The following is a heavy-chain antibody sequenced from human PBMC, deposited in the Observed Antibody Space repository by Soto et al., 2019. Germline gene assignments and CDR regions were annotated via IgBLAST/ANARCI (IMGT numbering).Heavy chain of an antibody. CDR2: ISSSSRAI. CDR3: AKDDSGGYGRLTYFDY. V-gene: IGHV3-48*02. D-gene: IGHD5-18*01. Sequence: EVQLVESGGGLVQPGGSLRLSCTASGFIFSAYNMNWVRQAPGMGLEWVSYISSSSRAIYYADSVKGRFTISRDNAKTSLYLQMNSLSDEDTAVYFCAKDDSGGYGRLTYFDYWGQGTLVTVSS. CDR1: GFIFSAYN. J-gene: IGHJ4*02.